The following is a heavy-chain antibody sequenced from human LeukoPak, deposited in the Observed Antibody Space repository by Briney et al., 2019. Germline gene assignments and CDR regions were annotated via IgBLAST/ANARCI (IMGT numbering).Heavy chain of an antibody. D-gene: IGHD3-9*01. Sequence: PGGSLRLSCAASGFTFSSYGMHWVRQAPGKGLEWVAVISYDGSNKYYADSVKGRFTISRDNSKNTLYLQMNSLRAEDTAVYYCAKDPVPYDILTGAYRYWGQGTLVTVSS. CDR3: AKDPVPYDILTGAYRY. V-gene: IGHV3-30*18. CDR1: GFTFSSYG. CDR2: ISYDGSNK. J-gene: IGHJ4*02.